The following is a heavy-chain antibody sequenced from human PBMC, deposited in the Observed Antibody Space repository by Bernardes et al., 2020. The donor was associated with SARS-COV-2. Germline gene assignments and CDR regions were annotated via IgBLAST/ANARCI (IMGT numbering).Heavy chain of an antibody. CDR3: GTQYRQVDDDYYYYGIDV. CDR1: GFSFSNYW. D-gene: IGHD2-2*01. V-gene: IGHV3-15*01. CDR2: IKSKTDDGTT. J-gene: IGHJ6*02. Sequence: GGSLRLSCAASGFSFSNYWMSWVRQAPGKGLEWVGLIKSKTDDGTTDYAAPVKGRSSISRDDSKNTLYLQLNSLKIEDTSVYYCGTQYRQVDDDYYYYGIDVWSQGTNGTVS.